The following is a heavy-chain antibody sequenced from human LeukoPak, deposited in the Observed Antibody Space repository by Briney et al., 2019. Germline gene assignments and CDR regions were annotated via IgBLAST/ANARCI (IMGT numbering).Heavy chain of an antibody. CDR3: AKEGSSWSSSDFDY. V-gene: IGHV3-33*06. CDR2: IWYDGSNK. CDR1: GFTFSSYG. J-gene: IGHJ4*02. Sequence: PGGSLRLSCAASGFTFSSYGMHWVRQAPGKGLEWVAVIWYDGSNKYYAGSVKDRFTISRDNSKNTLYLQMNSLRAEDTAVYYCAKEGSSWSSSDFDYWGQGTLVTVSS. D-gene: IGHD6-13*01.